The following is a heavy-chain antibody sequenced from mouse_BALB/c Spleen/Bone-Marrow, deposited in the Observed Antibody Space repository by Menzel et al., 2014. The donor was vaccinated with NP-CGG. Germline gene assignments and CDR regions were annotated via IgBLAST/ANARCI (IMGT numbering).Heavy chain of an antibody. Sequence: VQLQQSGPELVKPGASVKISCKASGYSFTGYFMNWVMQSHGKSLEWIGRINPHNGVTFYNQKFKGKATLTVAKSPSTAHMERRSLASEDSAVYYWARSGDYDGFAYLGQGTLVTASA. CDR2: INPHNGVT. V-gene: IGHV1-20*02. D-gene: IGHD2-4*01. CDR1: GYSFTGYF. CDR3: ARSGDYDGFAY. J-gene: IGHJ3*01.